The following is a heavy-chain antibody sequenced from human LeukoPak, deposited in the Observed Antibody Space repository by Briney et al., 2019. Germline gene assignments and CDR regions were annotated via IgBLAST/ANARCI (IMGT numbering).Heavy chain of an antibody. V-gene: IGHV1-2*02. CDR3: ARQIGYCSGGSCYTGFDY. CDR2: INPNSGGT. CDR1: GYTFIGYY. J-gene: IGHJ4*02. D-gene: IGHD2-15*01. Sequence: ASVKLSCKASGYTFIGYYMHWVRQAPGQGLEWMGWINPNSGGTNYAQKFQGRVTMTRDTSISTAYMELSRLRFDDTAVYYCARQIGYCSGGSCYTGFDYWGQGTLVTVSS.